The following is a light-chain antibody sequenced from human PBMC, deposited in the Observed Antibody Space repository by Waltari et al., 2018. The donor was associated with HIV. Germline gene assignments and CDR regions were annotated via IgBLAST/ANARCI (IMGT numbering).Light chain of an antibody. Sequence: DIQMTQSPYTLSASVGDRVTITCRASQSINIWVAWYQQKPGKAPKLRIYKASSLESVVPSRFSGSGSGTEFTLTISSLQPDDLATYYCQQYNSYSRTFGQGTKVEI. CDR3: QQYNSYSRT. CDR2: KAS. J-gene: IGKJ1*01. V-gene: IGKV1-5*03. CDR1: QSINIW.